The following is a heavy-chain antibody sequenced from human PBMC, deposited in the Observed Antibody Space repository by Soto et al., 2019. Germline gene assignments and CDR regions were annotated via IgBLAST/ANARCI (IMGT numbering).Heavy chain of an antibody. Sequence: SETLSLTCSVSGGSISSSSYFWGWIRQPPGKGLEWIGTIYYSGSTYYNPSLKSRVTISVDTSKNQFSLKLSSVTAADTAVYSCARARIAVAGTGHIDYWGQGTLVTAPQ. CDR3: ARARIAVAGTGHIDY. V-gene: IGHV4-39*01. D-gene: IGHD6-19*01. CDR1: GGSISSSSYF. J-gene: IGHJ4*02. CDR2: IYYSGST.